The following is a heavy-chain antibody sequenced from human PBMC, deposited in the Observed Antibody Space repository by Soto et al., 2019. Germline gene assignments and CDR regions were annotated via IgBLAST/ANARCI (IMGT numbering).Heavy chain of an antibody. D-gene: IGHD3-9*01. CDR1: GFSLSNARTG. V-gene: IGHV2-26*01. Sequence: QVTLKESGPVLVNPTETLTLTCTVSGFSLSNARTGVSWIRQPPGKALEWLAHIFSNDEKSYSTSLKSRLTISKDTSKSQVVLTMTNMDPVDTATYYCARSNDILTGYKISNWFDPWGQGTLVTVSS. CDR3: ARSNDILTGYKISNWFDP. CDR2: IFSNDEK. J-gene: IGHJ5*02.